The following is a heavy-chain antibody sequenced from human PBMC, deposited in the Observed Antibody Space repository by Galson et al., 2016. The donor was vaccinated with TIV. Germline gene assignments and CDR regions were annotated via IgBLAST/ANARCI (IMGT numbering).Heavy chain of an antibody. J-gene: IGHJ6*02. CDR3: ARVSPEYRGGSGMAR. Sequence: SVKVSCKASGDTFSSYSISWVRQAPGQGLEWMGRIIPMLGVTNYAQNFQGRVTITADKSTSTVYMDLSNLRSDDTAVFFCARVSPEYRGGSGMARWGQGTTVTVAS. CDR1: GDTFSSYS. D-gene: IGHD1-26*01. CDR2: IIPMLGVT. V-gene: IGHV1-69*04.